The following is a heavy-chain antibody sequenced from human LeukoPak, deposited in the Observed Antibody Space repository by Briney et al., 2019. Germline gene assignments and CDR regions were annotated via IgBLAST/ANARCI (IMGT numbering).Heavy chain of an antibody. CDR3: ARVPPYSYGYYY. CDR1: GFTVSSNY. CDR2: IYSGGST. D-gene: IGHD5-18*01. Sequence: GGSLRLSCAASGFTVSSNYMSWVRQAPGKGLEWVSVIYSGGSTYYADSVKGRFTISRDNSKNTLYLQMNSLRAKDTAVYYCARVPPYSYGYYYWGQGTLVTVSS. V-gene: IGHV3-66*01. J-gene: IGHJ4*02.